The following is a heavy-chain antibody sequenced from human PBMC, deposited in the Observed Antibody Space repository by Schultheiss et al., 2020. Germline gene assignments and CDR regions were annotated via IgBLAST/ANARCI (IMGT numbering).Heavy chain of an antibody. V-gene: IGHV4-59*12. Sequence: SETLSLTCTVSGGSISTYYWGWIRQPPGKGLEWIGSIYYSGSTNYNPSLKSRVTISVDTSKNQFSLKLSSVTAADTAVYYCARDTSRYYDSSGYPYYYYYGMDVWGQGTTVTVSS. D-gene: IGHD3-22*01. J-gene: IGHJ6*02. CDR1: GGSISTYY. CDR2: IYYSGST. CDR3: ARDTSRYYDSSGYPYYYYYGMDV.